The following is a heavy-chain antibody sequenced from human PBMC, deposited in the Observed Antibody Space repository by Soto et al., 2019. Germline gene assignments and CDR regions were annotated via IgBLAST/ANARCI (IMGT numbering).Heavy chain of an antibody. V-gene: IGHV4-31*03. J-gene: IGHJ2*01. CDR3: ARDRYSYDSRAYQGVDWYFDL. CDR2: IYYTGNT. Sequence: TLSLTCTVSGGSVSSGSYYWSWIRQHPGRGLEWIGYIYYTGNTYYNPSLKSRLAISVDTSKNQFSLKLTSVTAEDTAVYYCARDRYSYDSRAYQGVDWYFDLWGRGTLVTVSS. D-gene: IGHD3-22*01. CDR1: GGSVSSGSYY.